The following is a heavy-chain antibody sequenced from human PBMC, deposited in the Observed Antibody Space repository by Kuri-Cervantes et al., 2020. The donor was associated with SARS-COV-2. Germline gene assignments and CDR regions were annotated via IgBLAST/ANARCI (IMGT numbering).Heavy chain of an antibody. J-gene: IGHJ4*02. D-gene: IGHD2-2*02. CDR2: IYYSGST. V-gene: IGHV4-39*07. CDR3: ARESSPEPQGYGYCSSTSCYRFDY. Sequence: SETLSLTCTVSGGSISSSSYYWGWIRQPPGKGLEWIGSIYYSGSTNYNPSLKSRVTISVDTSKNQFSLKLSSVTAADTAVYYCARESSPEPQGYGYCSSTSCYRFDYWGQGTLVTVSS. CDR1: GGSISSSSYY.